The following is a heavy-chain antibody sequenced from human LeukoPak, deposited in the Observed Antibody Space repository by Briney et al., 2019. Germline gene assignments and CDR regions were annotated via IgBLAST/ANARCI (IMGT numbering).Heavy chain of an antibody. CDR1: GYXFTSYG. J-gene: IGHJ5*02. CDR2: ISAYNGNT. V-gene: IGHV1-18*01. Sequence: ASVKVSCKASGYXFTSYGMSWVRQAPGQGLEWMGWISAYNGNTNYAQKLQGRVTMTTDTSTSTAYMELRSLRSDDTAVYYCARGPYDYVWGSYRGDWFDPWGQGTLVTVSS. CDR3: ARGPYDYVWGSYRGDWFDP. D-gene: IGHD3-16*02.